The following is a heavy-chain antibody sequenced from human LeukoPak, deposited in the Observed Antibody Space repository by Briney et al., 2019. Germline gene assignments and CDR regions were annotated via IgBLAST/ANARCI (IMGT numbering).Heavy chain of an antibody. CDR3: AREGSDGDY. CDR2: INHSGST. D-gene: IGHD5-24*01. V-gene: IGHV4-39*07. Sequence: SETLSLTCTVSGGSISSSSYYWGWIRQPPGKGLEWIGEINHSGSTNYNPSLKSRVTISVDTSKNQFSLKLSSVTAADTAVYYCAREGSDGDYWGQGTLVTVSS. J-gene: IGHJ4*02. CDR1: GGSISSSSYY.